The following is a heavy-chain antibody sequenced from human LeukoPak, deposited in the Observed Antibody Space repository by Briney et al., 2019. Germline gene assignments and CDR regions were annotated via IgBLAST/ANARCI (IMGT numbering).Heavy chain of an antibody. J-gene: IGHJ6*02. CDR1: GFTFSSYN. V-gene: IGHV3-48*04. CDR2: ISSSSSTI. D-gene: IGHD2-2*01. Sequence: GGSLRLSCAASGFTFSSYNMNWVRQAPGKGLEWVSYISSSSSTIHYADSVKGRFTISRDNPKNSLYLQMNSLRAEDTAVYYCASFCSSTSCYRMDVWGQGTTVTVSS. CDR3: ASFCSSTSCYRMDV.